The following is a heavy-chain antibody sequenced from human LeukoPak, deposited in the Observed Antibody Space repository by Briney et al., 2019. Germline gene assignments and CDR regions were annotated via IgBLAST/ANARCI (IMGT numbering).Heavy chain of an antibody. J-gene: IGHJ5*02. V-gene: IGHV4-34*01. Sequence: SETLSLTCAVYGGSFSGYYWSWIRQPPGKGLGWIGEINHSGSTNYNPSLKSRVTISVDTSKNQFSLKLSSVTAADTAVYYCARGIVPAARGNWFDPWGQGTLVTVSS. CDR2: INHSGST. CDR3: ARGIVPAARGNWFDP. CDR1: GGSFSGYY. D-gene: IGHD2-2*01.